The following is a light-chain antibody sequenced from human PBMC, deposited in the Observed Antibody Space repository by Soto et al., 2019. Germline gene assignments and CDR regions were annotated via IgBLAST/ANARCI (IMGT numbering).Light chain of an antibody. V-gene: IGLV2-14*01. CDR2: DVN. CDR3: CSFTTRSTFI. Sequence: QSVLTQPASVSGSPGQSITISCTGTSSDVGGYNYVSWYQQYPGKVPKLLIYDVNNRPSGVSNRFSGSKSGNTASLTISDLQAADEADYYCCSFTTRSTFIFGTGTKLTVL. CDR1: SSDVGGYNY. J-gene: IGLJ1*01.